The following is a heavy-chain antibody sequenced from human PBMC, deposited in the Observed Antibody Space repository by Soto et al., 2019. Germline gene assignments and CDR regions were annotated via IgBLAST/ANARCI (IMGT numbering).Heavy chain of an antibody. CDR1: GYTFTSYG. J-gene: IGHJ4*02. CDR2: INAGNGNT. D-gene: IGHD6-19*01. V-gene: IGHV1-3*01. CDR3: ARSFFAYTSGHNFDY. Sequence: QVQFVQSGAEVKKPGASVKVSCKASGYTFTSYGIHWVRQAPGQRLEWMGWINAGNGNTKYSQKFQDTVTITRDTSASTAYLELNNLRSEDTAVYFCARSFFAYTSGHNFDYWGQGTLVTVSS.